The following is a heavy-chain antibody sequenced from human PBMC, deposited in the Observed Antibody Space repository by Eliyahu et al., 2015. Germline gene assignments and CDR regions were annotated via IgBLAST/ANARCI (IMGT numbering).Heavy chain of an antibody. CDR1: GGSFSNYY. CDR2: IYYSGST. Sequence: QVQLQESGPGLVKPSETLSLTCTVSGGSFSNYYWGWIRQPPGKGLEWLGYIYYSGSTKYNPSLQSRVTISVDTSKSQFSLNLSSVTAADTAVYYCVRGRNFWSQIDYWGQGTLVTVSS. D-gene: IGHD3-3*01. V-gene: IGHV4-59*01. J-gene: IGHJ4*02. CDR3: VRGRNFWSQIDY.